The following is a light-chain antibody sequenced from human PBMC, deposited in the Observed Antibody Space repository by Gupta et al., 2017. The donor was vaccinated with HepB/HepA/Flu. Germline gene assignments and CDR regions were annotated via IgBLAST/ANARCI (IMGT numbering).Light chain of an antibody. CDR1: SSDVGTYDF. J-gene: IGLJ3*02. CDR3: CSYAGSYTWV. CDR2: DVN. V-gene: IGLV2-11*01. Sequence: QSALTPPRSVSGSPGQSVTVSCTVTSSDVGTYDFVSWYQQYPLKAPRLIIYDVNKRPSEVPDRFSGSKSGNTASLTISGLQAEDEADYYCCSYAGSYTWVFGGGTYVTVL.